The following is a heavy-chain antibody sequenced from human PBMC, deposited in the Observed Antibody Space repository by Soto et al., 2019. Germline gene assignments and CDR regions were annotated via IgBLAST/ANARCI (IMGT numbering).Heavy chain of an antibody. D-gene: IGHD2-2*01. CDR2: INPNSGGT. J-gene: IGHJ6*02. Sequence: VASVKVSCKASGYTFTGYYMHWVRQAPGQGLEWMGWINPNSGGTNYAQKFQGWVTMTRDTSISTAYMELSRLRSDDTAVYYCARGYCSSTSCYYGMDVWGQGTTVTV. CDR1: GYTFTGYY. CDR3: ARGYCSSTSCYYGMDV. V-gene: IGHV1-2*04.